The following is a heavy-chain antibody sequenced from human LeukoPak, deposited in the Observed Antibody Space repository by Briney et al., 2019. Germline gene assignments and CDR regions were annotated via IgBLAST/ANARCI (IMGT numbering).Heavy chain of an antibody. D-gene: IGHD3-22*01. CDR1: GGTFSSYA. J-gene: IGHJ4*02. CDR3: ATGTPHYYDSSGYFLSGFDY. V-gene: IGHV1-69*01. CDR2: IIPIFGTA. Sequence: SVKVSCKASGGTFSSYAISWVRQAPGQGLEWMGGIIPIFGTANYAQKFQGRVTITADESTSTAYMELSSLRPEDTAVYYCATGTPHYYDSSGYFLSGFDYWGQGTLVTVSS.